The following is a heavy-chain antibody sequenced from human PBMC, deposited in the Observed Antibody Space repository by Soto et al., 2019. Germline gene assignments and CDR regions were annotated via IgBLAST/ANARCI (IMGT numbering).Heavy chain of an antibody. Sequence: EVQLVESGGGLVQPGGSLRLSCAGSGFTLSDHYIDWVRQAPGKGLEWVGRSRDKAQGYSTAYAASVKGRFTTSRDESTNSVYLQMNSLKTEDTAVYYCARVRCSGGSCRDAYDIWGQGTMVTVSS. CDR3: ARVRCSGGSCRDAYDI. V-gene: IGHV3-72*01. J-gene: IGHJ3*02. CDR1: GFTLSDHY. D-gene: IGHD2-15*01. CDR2: SRDKAQGYST.